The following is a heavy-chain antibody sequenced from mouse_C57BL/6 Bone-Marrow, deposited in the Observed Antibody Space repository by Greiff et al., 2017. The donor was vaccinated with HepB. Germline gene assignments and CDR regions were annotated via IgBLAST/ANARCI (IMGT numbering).Heavy chain of an antibody. CDR1: GYSITSGYY. V-gene: IGHV3-6*01. Sequence: EVKVEESGPGLVKPSQSLSLTCSVTGYSITSGYYWNWIRQFPGNKLEWMGYISYDGSNNYNPSLKNRISNTRDTSKNQFFLKLNSVTTEDTATYYCARRGDYSNYYYYAMDYWGQGTSVTVSS. J-gene: IGHJ4*01. D-gene: IGHD2-5*01. CDR3: ARRGDYSNYYYYAMDY. CDR2: ISYDGSN.